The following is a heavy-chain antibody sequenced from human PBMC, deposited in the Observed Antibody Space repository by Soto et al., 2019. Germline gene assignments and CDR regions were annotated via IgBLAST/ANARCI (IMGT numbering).Heavy chain of an antibody. D-gene: IGHD6-6*01. V-gene: IGHV1-8*01. CDR3: ARGLGYSSSSSEGY. CDR2: LNPNSGNT. J-gene: IGHJ4*02. Sequence: QVQLVQSGAEVKKPGASVKVSCKASGYTFTSYDINWVRQATGQGLEWMGWLNPNSGNTGYAQKFQVRVTMTRNTSISTSYMEMSSLRSEDTAVYYCARGLGYSSSSSEGYCGQGTLVTVSA. CDR1: GYTFTSYD.